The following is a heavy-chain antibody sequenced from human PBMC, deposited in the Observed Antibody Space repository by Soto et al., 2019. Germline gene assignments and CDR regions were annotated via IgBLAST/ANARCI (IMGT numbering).Heavy chain of an antibody. J-gene: IGHJ6*02. CDR1: GFTFSSYS. D-gene: IGHD2-8*01. Sequence: GGSLRLSCAASGFTFSSYSMNWVRQAPGKGLEWVSYISSSSSTIYYADSVKGRFTISRDNAKNSLYLQMNSLRDEDTAVYYCASRAGDIVLMVYEVWGQGTTVTVSS. V-gene: IGHV3-48*02. CDR3: ASRAGDIVLMVYEV. CDR2: ISSSSSTI.